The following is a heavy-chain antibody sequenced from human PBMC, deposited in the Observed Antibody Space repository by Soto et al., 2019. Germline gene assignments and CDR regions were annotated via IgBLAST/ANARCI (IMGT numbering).Heavy chain of an antibody. V-gene: IGHV1-18*01. CDR1: GYAFSDYG. Sequence: QLVQSEGEVKKPGASVKVSCKTSGYAFSDYGVSWVRRAPGQDLEWMGWVNTYNGNTKYEKKFQGRVSFSTDASTRTVFLELTNLELDDAAVYYCARGFIPENYWGQGTRVTVSS. J-gene: IGHJ4*01. CDR2: VNTYNGNT. D-gene: IGHD2-2*01. CDR3: ARGFIPENY.